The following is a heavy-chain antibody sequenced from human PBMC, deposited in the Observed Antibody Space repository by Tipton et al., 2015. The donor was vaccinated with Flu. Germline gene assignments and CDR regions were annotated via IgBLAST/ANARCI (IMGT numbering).Heavy chain of an antibody. Sequence: SLRLSCAASGFTFSASWMSWVRQAPGKGLEWVANIDQDGGQTYYVDSVKGRFTISRDNAKNSLYLQMHSLRAEDTAVYYCARESVAADYWGQGTLVTVSS. D-gene: IGHD2-15*01. CDR3: ARESVAADY. CDR1: GFTFSASW. V-gene: IGHV3-7*01. CDR2: IDQDGGQT. J-gene: IGHJ4*02.